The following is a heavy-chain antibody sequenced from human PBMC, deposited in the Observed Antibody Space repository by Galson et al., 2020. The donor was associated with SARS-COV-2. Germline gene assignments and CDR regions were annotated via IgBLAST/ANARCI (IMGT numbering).Heavy chain of an antibody. CDR2: ISHSGGT. CDR3: ARLHYGEYAPEAFDI. D-gene: IGHD4-17*01. Sequence: SETLSLTCAVSGTSISSGSYSWNWIRPPPGKGLEWNGYISHSGGTYYNPSLKSLVTSSGDRSKNQFSLRLSSVTAADTAVYYCARLHYGEYAPEAFDIWGPGTRVTVAS. V-gene: IGHV4-30-2*01. CDR1: GTSISSGSYS. J-gene: IGHJ3*02.